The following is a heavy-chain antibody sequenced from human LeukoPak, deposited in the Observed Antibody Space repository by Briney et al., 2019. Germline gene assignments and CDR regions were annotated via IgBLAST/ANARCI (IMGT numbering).Heavy chain of an antibody. CDR3: ARVGGMTTINNAAFDI. V-gene: IGHV4-59*01. CDR1: GGSINSDY. D-gene: IGHD4-4*01. CDR2: IYPSGST. J-gene: IGHJ3*02. Sequence: PSETLSLTCSVSGGSINSDYWNWIRQPPGKGLEWIGYIYPSGSTNYNPSLKSRVTISIDKSKKQFSLKLISVTAADTAIYYCARVGGMTTINNAAFDIWGQGTMVTVSS.